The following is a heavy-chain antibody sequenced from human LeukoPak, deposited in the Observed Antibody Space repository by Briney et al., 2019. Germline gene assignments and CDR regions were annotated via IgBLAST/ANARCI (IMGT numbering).Heavy chain of an antibody. Sequence: PGRSLRLSCAASGFTFSSYSMNWVRQAPGKGLEWVSSISSSSGYIYYADSVKGRFTISRDNAKNSLYLQMNSLRVEDMAVYYCARAPPGIAVAGSRGAYDYWGQGTLVTVSS. V-gene: IGHV3-21*01. CDR1: GFTFSSYS. J-gene: IGHJ4*02. CDR2: ISSSSGYI. CDR3: ARAPPGIAVAGSRGAYDY. D-gene: IGHD6-19*01.